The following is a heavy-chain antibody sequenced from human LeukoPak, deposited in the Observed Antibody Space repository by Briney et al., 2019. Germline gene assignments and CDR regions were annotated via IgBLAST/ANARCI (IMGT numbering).Heavy chain of an antibody. J-gene: IGHJ4*02. Sequence: GGSLRLSCAASGFTFSSYAMSWVRQAPGKGLEWVSAISGSGGSTYYADSVKGRFTISRDNSKNTLYLQMNSLRAEDTAVYYCAKDRTLPNSPFLEWSPLDYWGQGTLVTVSS. CDR3: AKDRTLPNSPFLEWSPLDY. D-gene: IGHD3-3*02. CDR2: ISGSGGST. CDR1: GFTFSSYA. V-gene: IGHV3-23*01.